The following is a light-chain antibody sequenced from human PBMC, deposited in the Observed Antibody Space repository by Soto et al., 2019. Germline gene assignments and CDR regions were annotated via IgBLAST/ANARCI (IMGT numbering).Light chain of an antibody. V-gene: IGLV2-23*02. CDR2: EVT. CDR3: CSYAGIYV. J-gene: IGLJ1*01. CDR1: SSDVGRYNL. Sequence: QSVLTQPASVSGSPGQSITISCTGTSSDVGRYNLVSWYQQHPGKAPKLMIYEVTKRPSGVSNRFSGSKSGRTASLTISGLQAEDEGDYYCCSYAGIYVFGTRTKVTVL.